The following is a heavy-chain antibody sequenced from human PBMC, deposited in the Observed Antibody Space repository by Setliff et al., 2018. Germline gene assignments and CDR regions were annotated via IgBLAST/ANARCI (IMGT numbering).Heavy chain of an antibody. V-gene: IGHV4-59*01. CDR2: VYYTGNT. J-gene: IGHJ6*02. CDR3: ARDRTAYNYGMDI. D-gene: IGHD5-18*01. CDR1: GGSIMNYF. Sequence: PSETLSLTCTVSGGSIMNYFWSWIRQPPGKELEWVGYVYYTGNTNYNPSLKSRLTISVDPSKNQVSLQLKSATTVDTAVYYCARDRTAYNYGMDIWGQGTTVTVSS.